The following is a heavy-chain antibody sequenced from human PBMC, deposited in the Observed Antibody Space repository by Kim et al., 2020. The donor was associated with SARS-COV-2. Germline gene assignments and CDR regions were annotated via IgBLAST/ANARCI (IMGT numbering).Heavy chain of an antibody. Sequence: GGSLRLSCEVPGFTFSNYWMHWVRQAPGKGLVWVSRINRDGSRISYADSVKGRFTISRDNAKNTLYLEMNSLRAEDTAEYYCTTEGTYYNALTGYSGAF. J-gene: IGHJ3*01. D-gene: IGHD3-9*01. V-gene: IGHV3-74*01. CDR1: GFTFSNYW. CDR2: INRDGSRI. CDR3: TTEGTYYNALTGYSGAF.